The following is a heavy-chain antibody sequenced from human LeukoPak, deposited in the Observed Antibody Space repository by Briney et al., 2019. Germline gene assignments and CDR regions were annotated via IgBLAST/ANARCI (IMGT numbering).Heavy chain of an antibody. CDR2: IYYGGST. V-gene: IGHV4-30-4*08. D-gene: IGHD2-2*01. J-gene: IGHJ5*02. CDR3: AVLGYCSSTSCSPPRFDP. Sequence: SQTLSLTCTVSGGSISSGDYYWSWIRQPPGKGLEWIGYIYYGGSTYYNPSLKSRVTISVDTSKNQFSLKLSSVTAADTAVYYCAVLGYCSSTSCSPPRFDPWGQGTLVTVSS. CDR1: GGSISSGDYY.